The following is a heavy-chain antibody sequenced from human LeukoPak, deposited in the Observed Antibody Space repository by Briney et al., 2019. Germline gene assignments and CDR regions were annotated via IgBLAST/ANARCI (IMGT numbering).Heavy chain of an antibody. CDR3: AKDPQAYRAVDY. J-gene: IGHJ4*02. CDR1: GFTFSSYS. V-gene: IGHV3-21*01. Sequence: GGSLRLSCAASGFTFSSYSMNWVRQAPGKGLEWVSSISSSSSYIYYADSVKGRFTISRDNAKNSLYLQMNSLRAEDTAVYYCAKDPQAYRAVDYWGQGTLVTVSS. D-gene: IGHD3-16*01. CDR2: ISSSSSYI.